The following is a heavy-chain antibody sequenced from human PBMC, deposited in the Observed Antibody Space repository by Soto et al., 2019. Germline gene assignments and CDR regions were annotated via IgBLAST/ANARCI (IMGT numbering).Heavy chain of an antibody. Sequence: PVGSLRLSCAASGFTFSNYAMLWVRQAPGKGLEWVAVIWYDGSNKNYADSVKGRFTISRDNSKNTLYLQMNSLRAEDTAVYYCASGYYYFDFWGQGTLVTVSS. D-gene: IGHD3-22*01. V-gene: IGHV3-33*01. CDR3: ASGYYYFDF. CDR2: IWYDGSNK. CDR1: GFTFSNYA. J-gene: IGHJ4*02.